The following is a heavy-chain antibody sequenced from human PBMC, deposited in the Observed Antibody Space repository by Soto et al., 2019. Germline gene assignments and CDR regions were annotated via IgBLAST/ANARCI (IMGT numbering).Heavy chain of an antibody. CDR3: ARGGAFDI. CDR1: GYSFTSYG. J-gene: IGHJ3*02. D-gene: IGHD3-10*01. Sequence: QVQLVQSGSEVGKPGASVKVSCKSSGYSFTSYGISWVRQAPGQGLEWMGWISVNNGNTNYAQSLQGRVTMTTDTSTSTAYMELRRLTSDDTAIYYCARGGAFDIWGQGTLVTVS. CDR2: ISVNNGNT. V-gene: IGHV1-18*04.